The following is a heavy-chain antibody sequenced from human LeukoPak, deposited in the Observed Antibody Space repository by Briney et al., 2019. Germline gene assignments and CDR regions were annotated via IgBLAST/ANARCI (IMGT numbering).Heavy chain of an antibody. CDR3: ARHEYGSGWYWFDP. V-gene: IGHV4-31*03. Sequence: PSETLSLTCTASGGSISRGGYYWSWIRQRPGKGLEWIGFIYYSGSPNYNPSLKSRGTISVDTSKNQFSLKLTSVTVADTAVYYCARHEYGSGWYWFDPWGQGTLVTVSS. D-gene: IGHD6-19*01. J-gene: IGHJ5*02. CDR1: GGSISRGGYY. CDR2: IYYSGSP.